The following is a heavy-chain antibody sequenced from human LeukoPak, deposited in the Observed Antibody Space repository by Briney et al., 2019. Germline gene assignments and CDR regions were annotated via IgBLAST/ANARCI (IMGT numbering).Heavy chain of an antibody. CDR2: ISSSSSYI. CDR3: ARGGDIVVVPAAYPLDY. J-gene: IGHJ4*02. CDR1: GFTLSSYS. V-gene: IGHV3-21*01. Sequence: PGGSLRLSCAASGFTLSSYSMNWVRQAPGKGLEWVSSISSSSSYIYYADSVKGRFTISRDNAKNSLYLQMNSLRAEDTAVYYCARGGDIVVVPAAYPLDYWGQGTLVTVSS. D-gene: IGHD2-2*01.